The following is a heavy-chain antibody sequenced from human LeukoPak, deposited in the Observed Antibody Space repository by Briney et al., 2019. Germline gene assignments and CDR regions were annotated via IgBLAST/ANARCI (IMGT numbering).Heavy chain of an antibody. CDR1: GYTFTGYY. J-gene: IGHJ4*02. Sequence: GASVKVSCKASGYTFTGYYMHWVRQAPGEGLEWMGWINPNSGGTNYTQKFQGRVTMTRDTSISTAYMELSRLKSDDTAVYYCARIIAYYYDSSAAKYFDYWGQGTLVTVSS. D-gene: IGHD3-22*01. CDR3: ARIIAYYYDSSAAKYFDY. CDR2: INPNSGGT. V-gene: IGHV1-2*02.